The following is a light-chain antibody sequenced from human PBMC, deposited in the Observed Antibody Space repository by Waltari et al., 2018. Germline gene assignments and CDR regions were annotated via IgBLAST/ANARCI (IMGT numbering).Light chain of an antibody. Sequence: QSALTQPPSGSGSLGHSITIPCSETADNVDILSLFSWSQLHPGRAPRLLIYDITQRPSGISDRFSGSKSGKTASLTISGLQAEDEADYYCCSFAGYGIYVFGSGTHVTVL. V-gene: IGLV2-23*02. CDR1: ADNVDILSL. CDR2: DIT. J-gene: IGLJ1*01. CDR3: CSFAGYGIYV.